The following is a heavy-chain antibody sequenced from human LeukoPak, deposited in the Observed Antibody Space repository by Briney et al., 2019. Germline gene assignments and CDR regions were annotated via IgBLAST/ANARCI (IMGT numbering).Heavy chain of an antibody. CDR1: GFTFSTYS. Sequence: PGGSLRLSCAASGFTFSTYSMNWVRQAPGKGLEWVSSISSSSSYIYYADSVKGRFTISRDNAKNSLYLQMNSLRAEDTAVYSCARASTFARGDGYDYFDYWGQGTLVTVSS. V-gene: IGHV3-21*01. CDR3: ARASTFARGDGYDYFDY. D-gene: IGHD5-24*01. CDR2: ISSSSSYI. J-gene: IGHJ4*02.